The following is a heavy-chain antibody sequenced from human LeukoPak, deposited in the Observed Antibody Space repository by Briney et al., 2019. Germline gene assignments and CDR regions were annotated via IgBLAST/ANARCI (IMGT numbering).Heavy chain of an antibody. Sequence: GGSLRLSCAGSGFTFSSYAMSWVRQAPGKGLEWVSGISGSGGTTYYADSVKGRFTISRDNSKNTLYLQMNSLRAEDTAVHYCAKANSITIFGVISPVEYWGQGTLVTVSS. CDR3: AKANSITIFGVISPVEY. CDR1: GFTFSSYA. CDR2: ISGSGGTT. V-gene: IGHV3-23*01. J-gene: IGHJ4*02. D-gene: IGHD3-3*01.